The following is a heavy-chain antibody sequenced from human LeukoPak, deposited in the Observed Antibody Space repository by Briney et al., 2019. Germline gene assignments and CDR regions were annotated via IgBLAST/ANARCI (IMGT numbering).Heavy chain of an antibody. CDR1: GGSISSYY. CDR3: ARDSGSSWYFGIDY. D-gene: IGHD6-13*01. CDR2: IYTSGST. J-gene: IGHJ4*02. Sequence: SETLSLTCTVSGGSISSYYWSWIRQPAGKGLEWIGRIYTSGSTNYNPSLKSRVTISVDTSKNQFSLKLSSVTAADTAVYYCARDSGSSWYFGIDYWGQGTLVTVSS. V-gene: IGHV4-4*07.